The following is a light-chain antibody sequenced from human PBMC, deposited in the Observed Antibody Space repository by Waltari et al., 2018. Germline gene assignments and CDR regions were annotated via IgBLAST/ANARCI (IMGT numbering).Light chain of an antibody. J-gene: IGKJ1*01. V-gene: IGKV1-5*03. CDR3: QQYSNYPRT. CDR1: QSISNW. CDR2: KAS. Sequence: DVQMTQSPSTLSVSVGDRVTITCRASQSISNWLAWYQQKPGKAPKVLSYKASNLQSGVTSRFSGSGWGTEFTLTISSLQPDDFATYYCQQYSNYPRTFGQGTKVEIK.